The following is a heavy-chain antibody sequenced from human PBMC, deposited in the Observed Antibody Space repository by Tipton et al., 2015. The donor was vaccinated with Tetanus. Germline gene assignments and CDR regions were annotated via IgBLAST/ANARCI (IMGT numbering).Heavy chain of an antibody. J-gene: IGHJ6*02. CDR1: GGSVSSGSYY. Sequence: TLSLTCTVSGGSVSSGSYYWSWIRQPPGKGLEWIGYIYYSGSTNYNPSLKSRVTISADTSKNQFSLKLSSVTAADTAVYYCARAEYSSGWFSTDRDYYYGMDVWGQGTTVTVSS. D-gene: IGHD6-19*01. CDR3: ARAEYSSGWFSTDRDYYYGMDV. CDR2: IYYSGST. V-gene: IGHV4-61*01.